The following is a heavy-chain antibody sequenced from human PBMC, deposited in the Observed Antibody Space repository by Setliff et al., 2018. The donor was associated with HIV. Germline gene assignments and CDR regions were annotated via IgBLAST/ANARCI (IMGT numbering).Heavy chain of an antibody. CDR1: GGIFSNYA. J-gene: IGHJ4*02. V-gene: IGHV1-69*13. CDR2: IIPIFGTA. D-gene: IGHD3-16*01. Sequence: ASVKVSCKASGGIFSNYAINWVRLAPGQGLEWMGGIIPIFGTADYAQRFQGRVTITADESTSTAYMELSSLRSADTAVYYCARGDMIAFGGVGPFDYLGQGTLVTVSS. CDR3: ARGDMIAFGGVGPFDY.